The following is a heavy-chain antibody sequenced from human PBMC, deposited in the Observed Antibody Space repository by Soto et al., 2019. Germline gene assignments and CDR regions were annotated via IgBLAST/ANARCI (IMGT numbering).Heavy chain of an antibody. CDR2: INHSGST. Sequence: SETLSLTCAVYGGSFSGYYWSWIRQPPGKGLEWIGEINHSGSTNYNPSLKSRVTISVDTSKNQFSLKLSSVTAADTAVYYCARSITIFGVVTQYNWFDPWGQGTLVTVSS. D-gene: IGHD3-3*01. J-gene: IGHJ5*02. V-gene: IGHV4-34*01. CDR1: GGSFSGYY. CDR3: ARSITIFGVVTQYNWFDP.